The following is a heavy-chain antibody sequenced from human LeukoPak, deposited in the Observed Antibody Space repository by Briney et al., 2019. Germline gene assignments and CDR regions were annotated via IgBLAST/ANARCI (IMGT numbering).Heavy chain of an antibody. J-gene: IGHJ6*03. D-gene: IGHD4/OR15-4a*01. Sequence: GGSLRLSCAASGFTFSSYAMNWVRQAPGKGLEWVALISYDGSNKYYADSVKGRFTISRDNSKNTLYLQMSSLRAGDTAVYYCAKDQVRPHYYMDVWGKGTTVTVSS. CDR2: ISYDGSNK. CDR1: GFTFSSYA. V-gene: IGHV3-30*18. CDR3: AKDQVRPHYYMDV.